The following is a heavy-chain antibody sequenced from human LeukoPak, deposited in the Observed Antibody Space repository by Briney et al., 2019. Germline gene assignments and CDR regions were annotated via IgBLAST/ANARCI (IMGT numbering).Heavy chain of an antibody. V-gene: IGHV1-46*01. CDR1: GYTFTSYY. J-gene: IGHJ2*01. Sequence: ASVKVSCKASGYTFTSYYMHWVRQAPGQGLEWMGINNPSGGSTSYAQKSQGRVTMTRDTSTSTVYMELSSLRSEDTAVYYCARSNYGDYWYFDLWGRGTLVTVSS. CDR3: ARSNYGDYWYFDL. D-gene: IGHD4-17*01. CDR2: NNPSGGST.